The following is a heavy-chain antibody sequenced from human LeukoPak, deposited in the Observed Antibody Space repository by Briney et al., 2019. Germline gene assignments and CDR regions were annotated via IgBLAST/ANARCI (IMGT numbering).Heavy chain of an antibody. CDR3: ARGKLLGWFDP. Sequence: SETLSLTCTVSGGSISSGDYYWSWIRQPPGKGLEWIGYIYYSGSTYYNPSLKSRVTISVDTSKNQFSLKLSSVTAADTAVYYCARGKLLGWFDPWGQRTLVTVSS. V-gene: IGHV4-30-4*08. D-gene: IGHD1-26*01. CDR2: IYYSGST. J-gene: IGHJ5*02. CDR1: GGSISSGDYY.